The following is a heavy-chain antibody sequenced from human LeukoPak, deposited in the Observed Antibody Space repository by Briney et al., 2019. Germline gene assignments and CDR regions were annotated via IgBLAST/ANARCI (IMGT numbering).Heavy chain of an antibody. CDR3: APTYPSDAFDI. CDR1: GITFNTHA. D-gene: IGHD2-2*01. Sequence: GGSLRLSCVVSGITFNTHAMTWVRQAPGKGPDWVSSITMSGVSRYYADSVKGRFTISRDNSNNTLYLQMTSLRVEDTAIYYCAPTYPSDAFDIWGQGTMVTVSS. J-gene: IGHJ3*02. V-gene: IGHV3-23*01. CDR2: ITMSGVSR.